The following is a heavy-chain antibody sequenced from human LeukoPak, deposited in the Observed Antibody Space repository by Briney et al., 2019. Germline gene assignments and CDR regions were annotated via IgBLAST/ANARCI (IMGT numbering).Heavy chain of an antibody. D-gene: IGHD5-18*01. J-gene: IGHJ4*02. CDR2: ISGSGGST. Sequence: GGSLRLSCVASGFTFITYAMSWVRQAPGKGLEWVSSISGSGGSTYYADSVRGRFTISRDNSKNTLYLQMNSLRAEDTAVYYCAKRVGSYGHFDYWGQGTLVTVSS. V-gene: IGHV3-23*01. CDR3: AKRVGSYGHFDY. CDR1: GFTFITYA.